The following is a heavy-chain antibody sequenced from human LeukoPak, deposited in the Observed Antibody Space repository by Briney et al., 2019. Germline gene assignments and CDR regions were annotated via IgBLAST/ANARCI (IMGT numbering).Heavy chain of an antibody. V-gene: IGHV3-30*18. Sequence: PGGSLRLSCAASGFTFSSYGMHSVRQAPGKGLERVAVISYDGSNKYYADSVKGRFTISRDNSKNTLYLQMNSLRAEETAVYYCAKEGLRSGFDYWGQGTLVTVSS. J-gene: IGHJ4*02. CDR1: GFTFSSYG. CDR2: ISYDGSNK. CDR3: AKEGLRSGFDY. D-gene: IGHD4-17*01.